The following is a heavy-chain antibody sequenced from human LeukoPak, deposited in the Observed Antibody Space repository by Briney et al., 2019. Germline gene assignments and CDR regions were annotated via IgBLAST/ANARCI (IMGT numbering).Heavy chain of an antibody. D-gene: IGHD2-21*02. CDR3: ARDLMVTAIPGWYFDL. V-gene: IGHV3-11*01. J-gene: IGHJ2*01. CDR1: GFAFSDYY. Sequence: PGGSLRLSCAASGFAFSDYYMSWIRQAPGKGLEWVSYISSSGSTIYYADSVKGRFTISRDNAKNSLYLQMNSLRAEDTAVYYCARDLMVTAIPGWYFDLWGRGTLVTVSS. CDR2: ISSSGSTI.